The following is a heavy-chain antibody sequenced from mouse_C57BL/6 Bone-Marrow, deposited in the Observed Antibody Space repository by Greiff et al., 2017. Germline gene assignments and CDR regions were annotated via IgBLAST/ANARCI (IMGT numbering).Heavy chain of an antibody. Sequence: VQLQQPGAELVKPGASVKMSCKASGYTFTSYWITWVKQRPGQGLEWIGDIYPGSGSTNYNEKFKSKATLTVDTSSSTAYMQLSSLTSEDSAVYYCARGDYGYGWFAYWGQGTLVTVSA. CDR2: IYPGSGST. J-gene: IGHJ3*01. CDR1: GYTFTSYW. V-gene: IGHV1-55*01. CDR3: ARGDYGYGWFAY. D-gene: IGHD2-2*01.